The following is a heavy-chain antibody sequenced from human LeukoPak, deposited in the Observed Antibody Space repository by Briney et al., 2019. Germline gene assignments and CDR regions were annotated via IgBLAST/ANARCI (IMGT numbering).Heavy chain of an antibody. V-gene: IGHV4-34*01. D-gene: IGHD3-3*01. Sequence: SGTLSLTCAVYGGSFSGYYWSWIRQPPGKGLEWIGEINHSGSTNYNPSLKSRVTISVDTSKNQFSLKLSSVTAADKAVYYCARAGDFWRTNWFDTWGQGTLVTVSS. CDR1: GGSFSGYY. CDR3: ARAGDFWRTNWFDT. J-gene: IGHJ5*02. CDR2: INHSGST.